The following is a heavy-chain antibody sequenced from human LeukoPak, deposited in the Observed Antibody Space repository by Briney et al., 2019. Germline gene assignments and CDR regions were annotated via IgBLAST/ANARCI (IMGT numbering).Heavy chain of an antibody. CDR3: ARAFGWELLVWYFDY. Sequence: ASVKVSCKASGYTFTSYGISWVRQAPGQGLEWMGWISAYNGNTNYAQKLQGRVTMTTDTSTSTAYMELRSLRSDDTAVYYCARAFGWELLVWYFDYWGQGTLVTVSS. V-gene: IGHV1-18*01. CDR2: ISAYNGNT. D-gene: IGHD1-26*01. CDR1: GYTFTSYG. J-gene: IGHJ4*02.